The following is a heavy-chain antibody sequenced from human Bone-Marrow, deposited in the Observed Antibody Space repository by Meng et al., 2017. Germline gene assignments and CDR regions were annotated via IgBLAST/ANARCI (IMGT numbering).Heavy chain of an antibody. V-gene: IGHV4-34*01. CDR2: INHSGST. CDR1: VVSFSGYY. Sequence: QVQLQQWGAGLLKPSETLSLTCAVYVVSFSGYYWSWIRQPPGKGLEWIGEINHSGSTNYNPSLKSRVTISEDTSKNQFSLKLSSVTAADTAVYYCARGGYCSGGSCNWGQGTLVTVSS. J-gene: IGHJ4*02. D-gene: IGHD2-15*01. CDR3: ARGGYCSGGSCN.